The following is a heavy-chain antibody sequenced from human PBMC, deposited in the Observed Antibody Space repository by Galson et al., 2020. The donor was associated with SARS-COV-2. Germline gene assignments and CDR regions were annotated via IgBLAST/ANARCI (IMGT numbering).Heavy chain of an antibody. V-gene: IGHV3-7*03. J-gene: IGHJ3*02. CDR1: GFTFNTYW. CDR3: ATQRTNPTDAFDI. CDR2: IKTDGSEK. Sequence: GGSLRLSCAASGFTFNTYWMSWVRQAPGKGLEWEANIKTDGSEKRYVDSVKGRFTIARDNTENTLSLQMNSLRVEDTAVDYCATQRTNPTDAFDIWGQGTLVTVSS.